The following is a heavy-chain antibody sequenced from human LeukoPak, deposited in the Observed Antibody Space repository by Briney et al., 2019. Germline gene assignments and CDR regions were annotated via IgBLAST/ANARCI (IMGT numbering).Heavy chain of an antibody. D-gene: IGHD5-18*01. V-gene: IGHV3-74*01. CDR2: ISSDGSST. CDR1: GFTFSSYW. CDR3: ADSNFDY. J-gene: IGHJ4*02. Sequence: GGSLRLSCAASGFTFSSYWMHWVRQAPGKGLVWVSRISSDGSSTTYADSVKGRFTISRDNAKNTLYLQMNSPRAEDTAVYYCADSNFDYWGQGTLVTVSS.